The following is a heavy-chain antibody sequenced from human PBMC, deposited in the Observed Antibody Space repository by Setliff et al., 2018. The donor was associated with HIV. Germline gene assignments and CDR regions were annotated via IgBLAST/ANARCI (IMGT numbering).Heavy chain of an antibody. D-gene: IGHD5-12*01. CDR2: VNSDGSSK. CDR1: RFTLSSYT. V-gene: IGHV3-74*01. CDR3: HSGYDTEEQSYFDY. J-gene: IGHJ4*02. Sequence: PGGSLRLSCAASRFTLSSYTMNWVRQVPGKGLVWVSRVNSDGSSKTYADSVKDRFTISRDNAKNTLYLQMNSLRAEDTGVYYCHSGYDTEEQSYFDYWGQGTLVTVSS.